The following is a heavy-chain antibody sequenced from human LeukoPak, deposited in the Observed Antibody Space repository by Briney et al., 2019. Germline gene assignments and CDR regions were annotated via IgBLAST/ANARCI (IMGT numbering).Heavy chain of an antibody. CDR2: IGSSGCVM. V-gene: IGHV3-48*03. J-gene: IGHJ3*02. CDR1: GFIFSGYE. CDR3: ARERTGDDAFDI. Sequence: GGSLRLSCAASGFIFSGYEMNWVRQAPGKGLEWVSYIGSSGCVMYYADSVQGRFTISRDNAKNSLYLQMNSLRVEDTAVYYCARERTGDDAFDIWGQGTMVTVSS. D-gene: IGHD7-27*01.